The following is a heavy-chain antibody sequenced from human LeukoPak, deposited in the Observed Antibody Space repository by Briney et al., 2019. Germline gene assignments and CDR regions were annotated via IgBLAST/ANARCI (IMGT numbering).Heavy chain of an antibody. Sequence: SQTLSLTCTVSGGSISSGDYYWSWIRQPPGKGLEWIGYICYSGSTYYNPSLKSRVTISVDTSKNQFSLKLSSVTAADTAVYYCARDPADSSGYTPSYWGQGTLVTVSS. CDR2: ICYSGST. J-gene: IGHJ4*02. D-gene: IGHD3-22*01. V-gene: IGHV4-30-4*01. CDR1: GGSISSGDYY. CDR3: ARDPADSSGYTPSY.